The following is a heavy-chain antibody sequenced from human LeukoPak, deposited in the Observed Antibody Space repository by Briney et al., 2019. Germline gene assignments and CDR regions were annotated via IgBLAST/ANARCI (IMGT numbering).Heavy chain of an antibody. Sequence: GGSLRLPCAASGFTFSNYWMTWARQVPGKGLEWVANIKQDGSEKHYVESVRGRFTISRDNAGNSLYLQMDSLRVDDTAVYYCARVGAWELQRVFENWGQGTLVTVSS. CDR1: GFTFSNYW. D-gene: IGHD1-26*01. J-gene: IGHJ4*02. CDR3: ARVGAWELQRVFEN. V-gene: IGHV3-7*01. CDR2: IKQDGSEK.